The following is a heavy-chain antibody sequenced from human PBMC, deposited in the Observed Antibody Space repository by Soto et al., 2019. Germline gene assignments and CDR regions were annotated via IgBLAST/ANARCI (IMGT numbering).Heavy chain of an antibody. CDR1: GFGFSNYE. Sequence: GGSLRLSXAAFGFGFSNYEMNWVRQAPGKGLEWVSYITSSGGATMYADSVKGRFTISRDNAKDSLYLQTNSLRVDDTAVYYCARGDCKTSCYIGFWGQGALVTVSS. V-gene: IGHV3-48*03. CDR3: ARGDCKTSCYIGF. J-gene: IGHJ4*02. D-gene: IGHD2-2*02. CDR2: ITSSGGAT.